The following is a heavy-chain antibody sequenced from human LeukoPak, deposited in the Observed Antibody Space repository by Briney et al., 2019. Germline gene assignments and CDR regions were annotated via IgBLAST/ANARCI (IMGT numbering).Heavy chain of an antibody. J-gene: IGHJ4*02. V-gene: IGHV3-23*01. Sequence: GGSLRLSCAASGFTFSSYAMSWVRQAPGKGLEWVSAISGSGSSTYYADSVKGRFTISRDNSKNTLYLQMNSLRAEDTAVYYCARDDIAVAGFDYWGQGTLVTVSS. CDR3: ARDDIAVAGFDY. CDR1: GFTFSSYA. CDR2: ISGSGSST. D-gene: IGHD6-19*01.